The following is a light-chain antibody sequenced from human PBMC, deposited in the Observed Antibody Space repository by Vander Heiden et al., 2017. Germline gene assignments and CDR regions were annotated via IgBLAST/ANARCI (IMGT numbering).Light chain of an antibody. CDR2: DSS. J-gene: IGKJ2*03. CDR1: QSVSNNY. Sequence: IVLTQSPGTLSLSPGERATLPCRASQSVSNNYLAWYQQKPGQAPRLLIYDSSTRATDIPDRFSGSGSGTDFTLTISTLEPDDFGVYYCQQYAKSIGSFGQGTKLEI. V-gene: IGKV3-20*01. CDR3: QQYAKSIGS.